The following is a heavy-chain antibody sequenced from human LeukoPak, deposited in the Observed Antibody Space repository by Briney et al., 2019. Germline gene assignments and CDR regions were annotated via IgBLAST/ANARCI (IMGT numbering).Heavy chain of an antibody. CDR1: GFSFGDYA. J-gene: IGHJ4*02. CDR2: IRSKTYGGTT. CDR3: TKVEWELPRN. Sequence: GGSLRLSCRTAGFSFGDYAVSWVRQAPGKGLEWVGFIRSKTYGGTTEYDASVKDRFTTSRDDSKSIAYLQINSLKTEDTGVYYCTKVEWELPRNWGQGTLVTVST. V-gene: IGHV3-49*04. D-gene: IGHD1-26*01.